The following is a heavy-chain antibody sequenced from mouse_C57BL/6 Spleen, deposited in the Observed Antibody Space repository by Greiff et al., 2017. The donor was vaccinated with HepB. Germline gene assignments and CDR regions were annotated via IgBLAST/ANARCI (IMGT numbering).Heavy chain of an antibody. CDR2: ISGGGGNT. CDR3: ARHGTGEYYFDY. J-gene: IGHJ2*01. D-gene: IGHD4-1*01. V-gene: IGHV5-9*01. Sequence: EVNLVESGGGLVKPGGSLKLSCAASGFTFSSYTMSWVRQTPEKRLEWVATISGGGGNTYYPDSVKGRFTISRDNAKNTLYLQMSSLRSEDTALYYCARHGTGEYYFDYWGQGTTLTVSS. CDR1: GFTFSSYT.